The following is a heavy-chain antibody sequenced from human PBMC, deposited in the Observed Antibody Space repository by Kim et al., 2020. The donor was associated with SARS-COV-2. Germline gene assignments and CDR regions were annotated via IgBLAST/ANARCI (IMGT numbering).Heavy chain of an antibody. V-gene: IGHV1-8*01. D-gene: IGHD3-9*01. J-gene: IGHJ4*02. CDR1: GYTFTSYD. CDR2: MNPNSGNT. CDR3: ARGGGNSWMRYFDWLSPEGPLDY. Sequence: ASVKVSCKASGYTFTSYDINWVRQATGQGLEWMGWMNPNSGNTGYAQKFQGRVTMTRNTSISTAYMELSSLRSEDTAVYYCARGGGNSWMRYFDWLSPEGPLDYWGQGTLVTVSS.